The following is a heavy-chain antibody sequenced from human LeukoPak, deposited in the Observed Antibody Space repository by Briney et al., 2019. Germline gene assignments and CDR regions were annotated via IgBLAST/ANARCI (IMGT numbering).Heavy chain of an antibody. CDR3: ARKRARFGELLPYYFDY. Sequence: SETLSLTCAVHGGSFSGYYWSWIRQPPGKGLEWIGEINHSGSTNYNPSLKSRVTISVDTSKNQFSLKLSSVTAADTAVYYCARKRARFGELLPYYFDYWGQGTLVTVSS. CDR1: GGSFSGYY. V-gene: IGHV4-34*01. D-gene: IGHD3-10*01. CDR2: INHSGST. J-gene: IGHJ4*02.